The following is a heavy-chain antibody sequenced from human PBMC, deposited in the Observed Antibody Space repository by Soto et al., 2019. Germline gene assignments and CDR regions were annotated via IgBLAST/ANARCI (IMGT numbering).Heavy chain of an antibody. CDR2: INPSGGST. V-gene: IGHV1-46*01. CDR3: ARDKYYFWSGFGY. D-gene: IGHD3-3*01. J-gene: IGHJ4*02. CDR1: GYTFTSYN. Sequence: QVQLVQSGAEVKKPGASVKVSCKASGYTFTSYNMHWVRQAPGQELEWMGRINPSGGSTSYAQKFQGRVTMTRDTSTRTVYMELSSLRSEDTAVYYCARDKYYFWSGFGYWGQGTLVTVSS.